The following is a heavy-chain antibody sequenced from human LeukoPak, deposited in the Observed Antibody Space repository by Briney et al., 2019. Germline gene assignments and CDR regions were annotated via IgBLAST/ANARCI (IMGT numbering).Heavy chain of an antibody. D-gene: IGHD3-22*01. Sequence: SETLSLTCTVSGGSISSYYWSWIRQPPGKGLEWIGYIYYSGSTNYNPSLKSRVTISVDTSKNQFSLKLSSVTAADTAVYYCARGSDPHVVVICLFDYWGQGTLVTVSS. J-gene: IGHJ4*02. CDR3: ARGSDPHVVVICLFDY. CDR1: GGSISSYY. CDR2: IYYSGST. V-gene: IGHV4-59*08.